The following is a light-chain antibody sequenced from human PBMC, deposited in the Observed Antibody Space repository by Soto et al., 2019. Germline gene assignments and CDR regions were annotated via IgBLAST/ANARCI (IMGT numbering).Light chain of an antibody. Sequence: DIQMTQSPSTLSASVGDRVTITCRASQGISSYLAWYQQKPGQVPKVLIYAASTLQSGVPSRFSGSGSGTDFTLTISSLQAEDVATYYCQKYDSAPRTFGQGTKVDIK. CDR1: QGISSY. CDR3: QKYDSAPRT. V-gene: IGKV1-27*01. J-gene: IGKJ1*01. CDR2: AAS.